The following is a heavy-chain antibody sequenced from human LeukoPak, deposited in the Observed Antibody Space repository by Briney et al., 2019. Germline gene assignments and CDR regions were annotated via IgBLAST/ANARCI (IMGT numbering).Heavy chain of an antibody. J-gene: IGHJ4*02. CDR3: AVLYDFWSGYFDY. V-gene: IGHV4-34*01. CDR2: INHSGST. Sequence: SETLSLTCAVYGGSFSGYYWSWTRQPPGKGLEWIGEINHSGSTNYNPSLKSRVTISVDTSKNQFSLKLSSVTAADTAVYYCAVLYDFWSGYFDYWGQGTLVTVSS. CDR1: GGSFSGYY. D-gene: IGHD3-3*01.